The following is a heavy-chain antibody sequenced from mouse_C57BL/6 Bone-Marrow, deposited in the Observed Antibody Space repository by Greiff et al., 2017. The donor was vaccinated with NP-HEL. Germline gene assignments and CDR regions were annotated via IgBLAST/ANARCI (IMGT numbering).Heavy chain of an antibody. CDR2: IDPENGDT. J-gene: IGHJ2*01. CDR3: TTAPFDY. D-gene: IGHD3-1*01. Sequence: VQLQQSGAELVRPGASVKLSCTASGFNIKDDYMHWVKQRPERGLEWIGWIDPENGDTEYASKFQGKATITADTSSNTAYLQLSSLTSEDTAVYYCTTAPFDYWGQGTTLTVSS. CDR1: GFNIKDDY. V-gene: IGHV14-4*01.